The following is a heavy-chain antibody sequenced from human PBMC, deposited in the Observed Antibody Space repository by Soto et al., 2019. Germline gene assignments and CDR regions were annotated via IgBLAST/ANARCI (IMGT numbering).Heavy chain of an antibody. CDR3: ARDRGYSSSSDHYYYYGMDV. V-gene: IGHV4-4*02. CDR2: IYHSGST. D-gene: IGHD6-6*01. Sequence: SETLSLTCAVSGGSISSSNWWSWVRQPPGKGLEWIGEIYHSGSTNYNPSLKSRVTISVDKSKNQFSLKLSSVTAADTAVYYCARDRGYSSSSDHYYYYGMDVWGRGTTVTVSS. CDR1: GGSISSSNW. J-gene: IGHJ6*02.